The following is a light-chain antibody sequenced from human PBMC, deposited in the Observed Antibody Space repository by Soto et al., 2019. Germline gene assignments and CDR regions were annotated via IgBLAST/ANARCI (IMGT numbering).Light chain of an antibody. CDR2: DAS. CDR1: QSISSW. V-gene: IGKV1-5*01. CDR3: QQYNSYQWT. Sequence: DNQMTQAPSTLSASLGDRVTITCRASQSISSWLAWYQQKPGKAPNLLIYDASNLESGVPSRFSGSGSGTEFTLTISSLQPDDFATYYCQQYNSYQWTFGQGTKVDI. J-gene: IGKJ1*01.